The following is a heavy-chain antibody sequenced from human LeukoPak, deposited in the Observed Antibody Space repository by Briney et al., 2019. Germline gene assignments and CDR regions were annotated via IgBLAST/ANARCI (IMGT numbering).Heavy chain of an antibody. J-gene: IGHJ4*02. V-gene: IGHV1-18*01. CDR2: ISTHNGNT. Sequence: ASVKVSCKASGYTFSNYGINWVRQAPGQGLECMGWISTHNGNTNYAQKAHGRVTMTTDTSTSTVYMELRSLRSDDTAVYYCARGRGPYCGGDWTLDYWGQGTLVTSPQ. CDR1: GYTFSNYG. D-gene: IGHD2-21*02. CDR3: ARGRGPYCGGDWTLDY.